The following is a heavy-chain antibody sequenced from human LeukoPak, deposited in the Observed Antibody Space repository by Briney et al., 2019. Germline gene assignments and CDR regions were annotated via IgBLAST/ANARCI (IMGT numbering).Heavy chain of an antibody. D-gene: IGHD3-16*02. J-gene: IGHJ4*02. CDR2: IWYDGCNK. CDR3: ARSRRVGGVIVPFDY. V-gene: IGHV3-33*01. CDR1: RFTFSSYC. Sequence: PGGSLRLSCAASRFTFSSYCMHWVRQAPGKGLEWVAVIWYDGCNKYSADSVKGRFTISRDNSKNTLYLQMNSLRAEDTAAYYCARSRRVGGVIVPFDYWGQATLDPVSS.